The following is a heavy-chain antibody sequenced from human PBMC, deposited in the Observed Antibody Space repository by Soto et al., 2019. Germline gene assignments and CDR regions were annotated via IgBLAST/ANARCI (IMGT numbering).Heavy chain of an antibody. J-gene: IGHJ6*02. CDR3: ARADPGGSWYASVFHYYYCMDV. Sequence: SETLSLTCAVYGGSFSGYYWSWIRQPPGKGLELSGEINHSGSTNYNPSLTMRVTISVDTSKNQFSLKLSSVTAADPAVYYCARADPGGSWYASVFHYYYCMDVWGQGTTVTVSS. CDR1: GGSFSGYY. V-gene: IGHV4-34*01. CDR2: INHSGST. D-gene: IGHD6-13*01.